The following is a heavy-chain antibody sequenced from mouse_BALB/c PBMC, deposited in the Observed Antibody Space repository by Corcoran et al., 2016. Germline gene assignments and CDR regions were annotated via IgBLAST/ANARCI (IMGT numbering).Heavy chain of an antibody. CDR1: GYTFTRYD. J-gene: IGHJ4*01. CDR3: ARYYRYFMDY. D-gene: IGHD2-14*01. Sequence: QVQMQQSGPELVKPWAFVKISCKASGYTFTRYDINWVKQRHGQGLEWSGWIYAGNGSTKYNEKCKDKATLTGDQSYSTSYMQLSSLTSENSAVYFCARYYRYFMDYWGQGTSVTVSS. V-gene: IGHV1S56*01. CDR2: IYAGNGST.